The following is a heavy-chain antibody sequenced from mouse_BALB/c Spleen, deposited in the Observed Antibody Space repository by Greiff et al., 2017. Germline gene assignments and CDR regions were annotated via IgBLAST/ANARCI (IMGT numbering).Heavy chain of an antibody. Sequence: VQLQQSGAELMKPGASVKISCKATGYTFSSYWIEWVKQRPGHGLEWIGEILPGSGSTNYNEKFKGKATFTADTSSNTAYMQLSSLTSEDSAVYYCAYYYGSSNFYYFDYWGQGTTLTVSS. V-gene: IGHV1-9*01. D-gene: IGHD1-1*01. CDR1: GYTFSSYW. J-gene: IGHJ2*01. CDR2: ILPGSGST. CDR3: AYYYGSSNFYYFDY.